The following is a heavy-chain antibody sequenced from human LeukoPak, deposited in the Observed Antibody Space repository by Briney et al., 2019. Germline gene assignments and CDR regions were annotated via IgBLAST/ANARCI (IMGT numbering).Heavy chain of an antibody. CDR3: AREEKEDFDY. CDR2: IWFDGSKE. CDR1: GFTFSSYW. V-gene: IGHV3-33*08. Sequence: GGSLRLSCAASGFTFSSYWMSWVRQAPGKGLEWVAVIWFDGSKEAYANSVKDRFTISRDNSKNTLYLQMTSLRAEDTAVYYCAREEKEDFDYWGQGTLVTVSS. J-gene: IGHJ4*02.